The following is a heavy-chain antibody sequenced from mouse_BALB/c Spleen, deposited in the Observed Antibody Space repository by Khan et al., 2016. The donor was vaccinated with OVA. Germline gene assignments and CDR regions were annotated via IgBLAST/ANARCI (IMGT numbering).Heavy chain of an antibody. J-gene: IGHJ4*01. D-gene: IGHD1-1*01. Sequence: DLEKPGASVKLSCKASGCTFTSYWINWIKQRPGQGLEWIGRIDPGSGSTYYNDMFKGKATLSVETSSSTAYIQISSLSSEDSAVYFCTRDNYNGSNCYAMDCWGQGTSVTVSS. CDR1: GCTFTSYW. V-gene: IGHV1S41*01. CDR3: TRDNYNGSNCYAMDC. CDR2: IDPGSGST.